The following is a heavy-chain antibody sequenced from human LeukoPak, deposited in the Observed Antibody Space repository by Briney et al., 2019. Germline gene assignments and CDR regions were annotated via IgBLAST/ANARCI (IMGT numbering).Heavy chain of an antibody. CDR1: GSPFSDYS. D-gene: IGHD1-1*01. Sequence: GGSLRLSCTASGSPFSDYSTNWVRQAPGKGLEWISCIGISSGNTEYADSVKGRFTISADNARNSLYLQMNSLRVEDTAVYYCARDHNYAFDNWGQGTLVSVSS. J-gene: IGHJ4*02. V-gene: IGHV3-48*04. CDR2: IGISSGNT. CDR3: ARDHNYAFDN.